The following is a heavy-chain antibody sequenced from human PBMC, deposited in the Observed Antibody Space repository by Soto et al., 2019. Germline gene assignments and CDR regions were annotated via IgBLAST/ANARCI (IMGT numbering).Heavy chain of an antibody. CDR1: GGSISSGDYY. D-gene: IGHD2-2*01. CDR2: IYYSGST. Sequence: PSETLSLTCTVSGGSISSGDYYWSWIRQPPGKGLEWIGYIYYSGSTYYNPSLKSRVTISVDTSKNQFSLKLSSVTAADTAVYYCASLGYCSSTSCYGQIDRYYYGMDVWGQGTTVTVSS. J-gene: IGHJ6*02. V-gene: IGHV4-30-4*01. CDR3: ASLGYCSSTSCYGQIDRYYYGMDV.